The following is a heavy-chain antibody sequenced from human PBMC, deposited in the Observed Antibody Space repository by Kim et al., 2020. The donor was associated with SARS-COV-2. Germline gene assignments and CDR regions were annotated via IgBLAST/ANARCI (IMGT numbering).Heavy chain of an antibody. D-gene: IGHD6-13*01. V-gene: IGHV3-53*01. CDR3: ARGGAAVRTYGMNV. J-gene: IGHJ6*02. CDR1: GFTVSSNY. CDR2: IYNDGST. Sequence: GGSLRLSCAASGFTVSSNYMSWVRQAPGKGLEWVSVIYNDGSTYYADSVKGRFTISRDNSKNTLYLQMNSLRAEDTAVYYCARGGAAVRTYGMNVWGQGTTVTVSS.